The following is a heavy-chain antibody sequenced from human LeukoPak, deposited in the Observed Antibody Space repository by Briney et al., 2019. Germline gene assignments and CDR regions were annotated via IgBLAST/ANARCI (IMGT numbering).Heavy chain of an antibody. CDR1: GFTFSSYW. D-gene: IGHD3-9*01. CDR2: IKQDGSEK. J-gene: IGHJ4*02. Sequence: PGGSLRLSCAASGFTFSSYWMSWVRQAPGKGLEWVANIKQDGSEKYYVDSVKGRFTISRDNAKNSLYLQMNSLRAEDTAVYYCSRTWHYDILTGDYWGQGTLVTVSS. CDR3: SRTWHYDILTGDY. V-gene: IGHV3-7*01.